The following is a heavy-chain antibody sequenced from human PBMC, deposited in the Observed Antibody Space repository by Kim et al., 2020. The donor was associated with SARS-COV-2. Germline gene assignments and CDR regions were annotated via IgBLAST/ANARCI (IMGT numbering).Heavy chain of an antibody. Sequence: YAQKIQGRVTITADKSTSTAYMELSSLRSEDTAVYYCASGERGDYYGMDVWGQGTTVTVSS. CDR3: ASGERGDYYGMDV. V-gene: IGHV1-69*02. D-gene: IGHD3-16*01. J-gene: IGHJ6*02.